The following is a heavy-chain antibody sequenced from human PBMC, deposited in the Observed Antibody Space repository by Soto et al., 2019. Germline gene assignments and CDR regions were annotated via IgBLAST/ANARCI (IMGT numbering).Heavy chain of an antibody. J-gene: IGHJ3*02. CDR3: ARDRRSLTPALGRGDSRAGPDAFDI. CDR1: GYTFTSHG. V-gene: IGHV1-18*01. D-gene: IGHD2-21*01. CDR2: ISAYNGNT. Sequence: ASVKVSCKASGYTFTSHGISWVRQAPGQGLEWMGWISAYNGNTNYAQKLQGRVTMTTDTSTSTAYMELRSLRSDDTAVYYCARDRRSLTPALGRGDSRAGPDAFDIWGEGPMVTV.